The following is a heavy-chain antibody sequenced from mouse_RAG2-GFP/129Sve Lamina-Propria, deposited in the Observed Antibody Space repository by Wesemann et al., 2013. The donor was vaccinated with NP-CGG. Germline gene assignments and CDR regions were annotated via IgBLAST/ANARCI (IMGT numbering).Heavy chain of an antibody. CDR2: ISGGGGNT. CDR3: ARQLGRRYFDV. D-gene: IGHD4-1*01. Sequence: GGLVKPGGSLKLSCAASGFTFSSYTMSWVRQTPEKRLEWVATISGGGGNTYYPDSVKGRFTISRDNAKNTLYLQMSSLRSEDTALYYCARQLGRRYFDVWGTGTTVTVSS. V-gene: IGHV5-9*01. J-gene: IGHJ1*03. CDR1: GFTFSSYT.